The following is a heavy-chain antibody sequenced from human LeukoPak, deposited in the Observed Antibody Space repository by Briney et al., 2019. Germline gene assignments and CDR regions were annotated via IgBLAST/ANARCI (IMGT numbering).Heavy chain of an antibody. CDR1: GFNFSSYS. CDR3: ARLVEDGYFAWLRPIDY. V-gene: IGHV3-21*01. D-gene: IGHD3-9*01. CDR2: MYSSSHYI. J-gene: IGHJ4*02. Sequence: GGSLRLSCAASGFNFSSYSMNWVRQAPGKGLEWVSFMYSSSHYIYYADSLKGRFIISRDNAKNSLYLQMNSLRAEDTAVYYCARLVEDGYFAWLRPIDYWGLGTLVTVSS.